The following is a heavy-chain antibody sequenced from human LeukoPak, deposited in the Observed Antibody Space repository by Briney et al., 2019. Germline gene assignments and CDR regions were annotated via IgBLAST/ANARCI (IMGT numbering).Heavy chain of an antibody. CDR2: INHSGST. D-gene: IGHD1-26*01. J-gene: IGHJ4*02. V-gene: IGHV4-34*01. CDR3: ARGASGSYLIDY. Sequence: SETLSLTCAVYGGPFSGYYWSWIRQPPGKGLEWIGEINHSGSTNYNPSLKSRVTISVDTSKNQFSLKLSSVTAADTAVYYCARGASGSYLIDYWGQGTLVTVSS. CDR1: GGPFSGYY.